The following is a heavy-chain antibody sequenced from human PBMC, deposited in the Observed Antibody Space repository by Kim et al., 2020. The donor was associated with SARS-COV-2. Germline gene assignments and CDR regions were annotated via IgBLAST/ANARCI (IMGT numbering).Heavy chain of an antibody. CDR1: GYTFTSYA. J-gene: IGHJ6*02. CDR3: ARILTRIRTPYYGMDV. Sequence: ASVKVSCKASGYTFTSYAMHWVRQAPGQRLEWMGWINAGNGNTKYSQKFQGRVTITRDTSASTAYMELSSLRSEDTAVYYCARILTRIRTPYYGMDVWGQGTTVTVSS. V-gene: IGHV1-3*01. D-gene: IGHD3-9*01. CDR2: INAGNGNT.